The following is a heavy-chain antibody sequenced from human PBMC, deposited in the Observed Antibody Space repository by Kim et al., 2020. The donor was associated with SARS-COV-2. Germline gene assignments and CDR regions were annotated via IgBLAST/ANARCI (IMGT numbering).Heavy chain of an antibody. J-gene: IGHJ6*02. CDR1: GFTFSSYW. V-gene: IGHV3-7*03. D-gene: IGHD3-9*01. CDR2: IKQDGSEK. CDR3: ARDSYSPPYDWLASYYYYGMDV. Sequence: GGSLRLSCAASGFTFSSYWMSWVRQAPGKGLEWVANIKQDGSEKYYVDSVKGRFTISRDNAKNSLYLQMNSLRAEDTAVYYCARDSYSPPYDWLASYYYYGMDVWGQGTTVTVSS.